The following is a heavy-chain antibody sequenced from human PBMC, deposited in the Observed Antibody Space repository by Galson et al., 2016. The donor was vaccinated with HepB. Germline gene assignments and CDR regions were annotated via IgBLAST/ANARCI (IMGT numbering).Heavy chain of an antibody. CDR2: IKPSGGNT. J-gene: IGHJ4*02. Sequence: SVKVSCKASGYTFNTYNMHWVRQAPGQGLEWMGIIKPSGGNTIYAQKFQDRITMTRDTSTSTVYMELISLRSEDTAVYYCARELDHSLYFDYWGREPCSPSPQ. CDR3: ARELDHSLYFDY. V-gene: IGHV1-46*02. CDR1: GYTFNTYN. D-gene: IGHD1-14*01.